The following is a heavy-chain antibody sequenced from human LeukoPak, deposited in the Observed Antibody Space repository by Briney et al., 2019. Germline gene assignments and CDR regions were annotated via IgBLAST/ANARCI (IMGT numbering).Heavy chain of an antibody. CDR1: GFIFSTYG. CDR2: ISSSSTYI. CDR3: ARDGVRVATSLFDY. Sequence: GGSLRLSCAASGFIFSTYGMNWVRQAPGKGLEWVSSISSSSTYIYYADAVKGRFTISRDNAKNSLYLQMNSLRAEDTAVYYCARDGVRVATSLFDYWGQGTLVTVSS. D-gene: IGHD5-12*01. V-gene: IGHV3-21*01. J-gene: IGHJ4*02.